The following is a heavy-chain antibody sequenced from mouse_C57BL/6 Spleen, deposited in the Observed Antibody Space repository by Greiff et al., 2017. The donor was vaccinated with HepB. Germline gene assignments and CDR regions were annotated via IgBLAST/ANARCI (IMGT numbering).Heavy chain of an antibody. CDR1: GYTFTSYG. CDR2: IYPRSGNT. J-gene: IGHJ2*01. D-gene: IGHD1-1*01. CDR3: ARRNGSLYVDY. Sequence: VQLQQSGAELARPGASVKLSCKASGYTFTSYGISWVKQRTGQGLEWIGEIYPRSGNTYYNEKFKGKATLTADKSSSTAYMELRSLTSEDSAVYFCARRNGSLYVDYWGQGTTLTVSS. V-gene: IGHV1-81*01.